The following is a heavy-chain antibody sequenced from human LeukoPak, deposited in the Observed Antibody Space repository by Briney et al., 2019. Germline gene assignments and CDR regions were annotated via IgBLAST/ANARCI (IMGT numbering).Heavy chain of an antibody. Sequence: GGSLRLSCAASGFTFSSYTIHWVRQPPGKGLEWVAVISYDGSNKYYADSVKGRFTISRDNSKNTVELQMTSLRAEDTAAYYCARATVHYGSDLYHFDYWGQGSLVTVSS. D-gene: IGHD6-19*01. J-gene: IGHJ4*02. CDR2: ISYDGSNK. CDR3: ARATVHYGSDLYHFDY. CDR1: GFTFSSYT. V-gene: IGHV3-30-3*01.